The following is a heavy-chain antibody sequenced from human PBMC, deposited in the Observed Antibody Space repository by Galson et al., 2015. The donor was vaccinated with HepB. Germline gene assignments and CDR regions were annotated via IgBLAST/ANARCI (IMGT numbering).Heavy chain of an antibody. V-gene: IGHV3-21*01. CDR1: GFTFSSYI. CDR3: ARDGSIGSTSYGMDV. J-gene: IGHJ6*02. CDR2: TSNSSTYI. Sequence: SLRLSCAASGFTFSSYIMNWVRQAPGKGLEWVSSTSNSSTYIYYADSVKGRFTISRDNAKNSLFLQMNSLRAEDTAVYYCARDGSIGSTSYGMDVWGQGTTVTVSS. D-gene: IGHD2-2*01.